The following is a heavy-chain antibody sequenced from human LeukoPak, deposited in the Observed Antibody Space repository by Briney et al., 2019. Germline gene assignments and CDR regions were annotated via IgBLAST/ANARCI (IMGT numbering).Heavy chain of an antibody. J-gene: IGHJ5*02. Sequence: PSETLSFTCAVSGYSISSGYYWGWIRQPPGKGLEWIGSIYHSGSTYYNPSLKSRVTISVDTSKNQFSLKLSSVTAADTAVYYCARVQLLWFGEFTKTPNWFDPWGQGTLVTVSS. CDR3: ARVQLLWFGEFTKTPNWFDP. D-gene: IGHD3-10*01. CDR2: IYHSGST. V-gene: IGHV4-38-2*01. CDR1: GYSISSGYY.